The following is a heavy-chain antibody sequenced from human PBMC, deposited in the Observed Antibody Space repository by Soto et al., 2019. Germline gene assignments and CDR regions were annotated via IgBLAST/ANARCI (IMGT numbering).Heavy chain of an antibody. Sequence: EVQLLDSGGGLVQPGGSLRLSCAASGFTFSNYAMGWFRQAPGKGLERVSSISGSYGSNYADSVKGRFTISRDSSKNTLYLHMNNLRAEDTAIYYCAKAYSTGWSEGYFDYWGQGTLVTVSS. CDR3: AKAYSTGWSEGYFDY. D-gene: IGHD6-19*01. J-gene: IGHJ4*02. CDR2: ISGSYGS. CDR1: GFTFSNYA. V-gene: IGHV3-23*01.